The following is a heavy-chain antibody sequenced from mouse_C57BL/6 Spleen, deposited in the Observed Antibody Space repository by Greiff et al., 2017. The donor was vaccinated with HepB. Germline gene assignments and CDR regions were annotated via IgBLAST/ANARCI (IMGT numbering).Heavy chain of an antibody. Sequence: VQRVESGPELVKPGASVKISCKASGYAFSSSWMNWVKQRPGKGLEWIGRMYPGDGDTNYNGKFKGKATLTADKSSSTAYMQLSSLTSEDSAVYFCARGDYGGAMDYWGQGTSVTVSS. CDR2: MYPGDGDT. CDR1: GYAFSSSW. J-gene: IGHJ4*01. D-gene: IGHD1-1*01. CDR3: ARGDYGGAMDY. V-gene: IGHV1-82*01.